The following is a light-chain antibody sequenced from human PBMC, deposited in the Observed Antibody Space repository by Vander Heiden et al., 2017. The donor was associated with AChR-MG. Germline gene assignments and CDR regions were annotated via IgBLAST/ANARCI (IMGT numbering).Light chain of an antibody. V-gene: IGKV1-33*01. CDR1: QDISNY. CDR2: DAS. CDR3: QQHYNLRT. J-gene: IGKJ4*01. Sequence: DIQMTQSPSSLSASVGDRVTITCQASQDISNYLNWYQQKPGKAPKLLIYDASNLETWVPSRFSGSGSGTDFTFTISSLQPEDIATYYWQQHYNLRTFGGGTKVEIK.